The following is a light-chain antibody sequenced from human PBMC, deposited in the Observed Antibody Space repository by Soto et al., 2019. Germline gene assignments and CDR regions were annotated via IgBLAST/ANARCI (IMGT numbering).Light chain of an antibody. Sequence: ELVLPRSQGPLLLSQGERAPPSFRASKPVSGGYLAWYQRKLGRAPRLLMYGASNRATGIPDRFSGSGSGTDFTLTISRLEPEDFAVYFCQQYGRSPPFTFGQGTKVEIK. J-gene: IGKJ2*01. CDR3: QQYGRSPPFT. CDR1: KPVSGGY. V-gene: IGKV3-20*01. CDR2: GAS.